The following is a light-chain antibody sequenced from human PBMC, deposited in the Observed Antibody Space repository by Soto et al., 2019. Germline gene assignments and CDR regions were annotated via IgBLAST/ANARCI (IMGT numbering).Light chain of an antibody. V-gene: IGLV2-14*01. Sequence: QSALTQPASVSGSPGQSITISCTGTSSDAGGYNYVSWYQQYPGKAPKLMIYDVSNRPSGVSNRFSGSKSGNTASLTISGLQAEDEADYYCSSYTGSSTLVFGGGTKLTVL. CDR3: SSYTGSSTLV. CDR2: DVS. CDR1: SSDAGGYNY. J-gene: IGLJ2*01.